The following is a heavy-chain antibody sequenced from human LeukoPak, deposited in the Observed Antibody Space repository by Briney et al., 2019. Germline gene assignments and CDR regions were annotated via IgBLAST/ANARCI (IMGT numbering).Heavy chain of an antibody. J-gene: IGHJ4*02. V-gene: IGHV3-23*01. CDR3: ARRAGAYSHPYDY. D-gene: IGHD4/OR15-4a*01. Sequence: PGGTLRLSCVASGFTFNNYGFNWVRQTPGKGLEWVAGVSDNGYSTYYADSVKGRFTVSRDKSKSILYLQMNSLRAEDTAVYYCARRAGAYSHPYDYWGQGTLVTVSS. CDR1: GFTFNNYG. CDR2: VSDNGYST.